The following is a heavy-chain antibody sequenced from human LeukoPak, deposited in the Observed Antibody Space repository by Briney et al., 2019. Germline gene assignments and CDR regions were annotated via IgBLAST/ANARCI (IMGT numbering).Heavy chain of an antibody. J-gene: IGHJ4*02. Sequence: SETLSLTCTVSGGSISSNYWSWIRQPPGKGLEWIGYMYYSGSTNYNPSLKSRVTISVDTSKNQFSLKLSSVTAADTAVYYCARRVGSYSGSFDYWGQGTLVTVSS. D-gene: IGHD1-26*01. CDR3: ARRVGSYSGSFDY. CDR1: GGSISSNY. V-gene: IGHV4-59*08. CDR2: MYYSGST.